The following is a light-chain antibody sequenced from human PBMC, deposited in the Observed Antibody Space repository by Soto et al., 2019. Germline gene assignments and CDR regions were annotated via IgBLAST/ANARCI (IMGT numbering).Light chain of an antibody. CDR2: RSS. CDR3: QQFGGSVT. Sequence: EIVLTQSPGTLSLSPGERATLSCRASQSVSSTYLAWYQQKPRQAPRLLIYRSSTRATGIPDRSSGSGAATVSSLTINRLAPEYVAVYCYQQFGGSVTVGGGT. CDR1: QSVSSTY. J-gene: IGKJ4*01. V-gene: IGKV3-20*01.